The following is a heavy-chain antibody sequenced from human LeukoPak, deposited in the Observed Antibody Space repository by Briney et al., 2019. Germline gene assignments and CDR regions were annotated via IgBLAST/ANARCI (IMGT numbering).Heavy chain of an antibody. J-gene: IGHJ4*02. CDR3: ARVGRQQLTLYYIDY. CDR1: GYTFTGYY. D-gene: IGHD6-13*01. CDR2: INPNSGGT. V-gene: IGHV1-2*04. Sequence: ASVKVSCKASGYTFTGYYMHWVRQAPGQALEWMGWINPNSGGTNYAQKFQGWVTMTRDTSISTAYMELSRLRSDDTAVYYCARVGRQQLTLYYIDYWGQGTLVTVSS.